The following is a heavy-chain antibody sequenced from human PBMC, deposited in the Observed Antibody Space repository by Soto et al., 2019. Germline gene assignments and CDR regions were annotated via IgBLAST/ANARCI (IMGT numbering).Heavy chain of an antibody. Sequence: LRLSCAASGFSLSPYWMHWVRQVPGRGLEWVARLSSDGFGAAYADSVKGRFFISRDIARNTLSLQMNSLRADDTAVYYCARDLGGPDYWGRGTSVTVS. J-gene: IGHJ4*02. CDR1: GFSLSPYW. CDR2: LSSDGFGA. CDR3: ARDLGGPDY. V-gene: IGHV3-74*03. D-gene: IGHD3-16*01.